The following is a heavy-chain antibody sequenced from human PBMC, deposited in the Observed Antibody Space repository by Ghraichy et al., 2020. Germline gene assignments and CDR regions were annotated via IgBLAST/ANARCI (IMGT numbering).Heavy chain of an antibody. V-gene: IGHV3-23*01. CDR3: AKGRRDGSSGYYKRALDY. D-gene: IGHD3-22*01. J-gene: IGHJ4*02. CDR1: GFTFSSCA. CDR2: ISGDDGST. Sequence: GESLNISCAASGFTFSSCAMNWVRGAPGKGLEWVSTISGDDGSTYYADSVKGCFTISRDNSKNTLYLQMNSLRAEDTAVYYCAKGRRDGSSGYYKRALDYWGQGTLVTVSS.